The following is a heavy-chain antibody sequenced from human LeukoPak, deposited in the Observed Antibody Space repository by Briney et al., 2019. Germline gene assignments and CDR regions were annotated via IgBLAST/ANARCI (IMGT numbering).Heavy chain of an antibody. CDR2: INHSGST. V-gene: IGHV4-34*01. CDR3: ARGVDTALVTTEGDYYGVDV. D-gene: IGHD5-18*01. Sequence: PSETLSLTCAVYGGSFNGYYWTWIRQPPGKGLEWIGEINHSGSTNYNPSLKSRVTISVDMSKNQFSLKLSSLTAADTAVYYCARGVDTALVTTEGDYYGVDVWGKGTTVTVSS. CDR1: GGSFNGYY. J-gene: IGHJ6*04.